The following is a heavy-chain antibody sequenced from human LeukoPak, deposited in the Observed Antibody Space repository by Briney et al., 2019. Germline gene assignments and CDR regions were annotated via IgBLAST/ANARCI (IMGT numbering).Heavy chain of an antibody. Sequence: SETLSLTCAVSGGSISSSNWWSWVRQPPGKGLEWIGEIYHSGSTNYNPSLKSRVTISVDKSKNQFSLKLSSVNVADTAVYYCARRGPTIAAAVADFDYWGQGTLVAVSS. V-gene: IGHV4-4*02. J-gene: IGHJ4*02. CDR2: IYHSGST. CDR3: ARRGPTIAAAVADFDY. CDR1: GGSISSSNW. D-gene: IGHD6-13*01.